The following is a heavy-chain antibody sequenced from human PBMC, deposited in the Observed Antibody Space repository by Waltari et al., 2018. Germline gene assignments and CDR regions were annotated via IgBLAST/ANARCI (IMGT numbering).Heavy chain of an antibody. J-gene: IGHJ4*02. Sequence: EVQLVESGGGLVQPGGSLNLSCAASGFTFSGSAMHCVRQASGKGLEWVGRIRSKANSYATAYAASVKGRFTISRDDSKNTAYLQMNSLKTEDTAVYYCTSSYGGNGYWGQGTLVTVSS. CDR3: TSSYGGNGY. CDR2: IRSKANSYAT. CDR1: GFTFSGSA. D-gene: IGHD4-17*01. V-gene: IGHV3-73*02.